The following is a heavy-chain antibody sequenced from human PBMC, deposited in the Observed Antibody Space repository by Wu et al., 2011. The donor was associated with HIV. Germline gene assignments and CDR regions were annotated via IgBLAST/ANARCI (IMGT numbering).Heavy chain of an antibody. CDR1: GGTFSDSA. Sequence: QVQLVQSGAEVKKPGSSVKVSCKASGGTFSDSAISWVRQAPGQGLEWMGGIIPMFGRTKYAQNFQGRVSITTDKSSSTAYMELSNLRSEDTAVFYCARDYPYSALVDNDFDVWAKGHWSPSLQ. CDR2: IIPMFGRT. D-gene: IGHD2-8*02. V-gene: IGHV1-69*05. J-gene: IGHJ3*01. CDR3: ARDYPYSALVDNDFDV.